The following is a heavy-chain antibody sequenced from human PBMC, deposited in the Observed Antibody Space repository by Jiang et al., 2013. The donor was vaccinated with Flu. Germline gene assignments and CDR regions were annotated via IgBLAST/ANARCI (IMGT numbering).Heavy chain of an antibody. CDR1: GYSIGSGSC. CDR3: ARHSIVLVPAALSD. D-gene: IGHD2-2*01. Sequence: LLKPSETLSLTCALSGYSIGSGSCWGWIRQPPGKRLEWIGTIYDSATLSHSRNTYYNPSLKSRVTISVDTSKSQFSLRLTSVTAADTAVYYCARHSIVLVPAALSDWGQGTLVAVSS. V-gene: IGHV4-38-2*01. J-gene: IGHJ4*02. CDR2: IYDSATLSHSRNT.